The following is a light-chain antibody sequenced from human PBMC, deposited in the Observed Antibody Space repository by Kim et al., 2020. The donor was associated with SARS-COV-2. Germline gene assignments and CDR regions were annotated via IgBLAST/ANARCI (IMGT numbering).Light chain of an antibody. Sequence: DIQLTQSPSSMSASVGDRVTITCRASQGISRWLAWYQQKPGKAPKLLIYGASNLHTGVPSRFSGSGSGTDFTLTISSLQPEDFATYFCQQANTFPPTFVQGTKVDIK. J-gene: IGKJ1*01. CDR1: QGISRW. CDR2: GAS. V-gene: IGKV1-12*01. CDR3: QQANTFPPT.